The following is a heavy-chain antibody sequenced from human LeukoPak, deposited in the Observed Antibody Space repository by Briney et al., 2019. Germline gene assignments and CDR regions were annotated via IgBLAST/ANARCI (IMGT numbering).Heavy chain of an antibody. V-gene: IGHV1-18*01. CDR3: ARGGMVATKDPYYYYGMDV. Sequence: GASVKVSCKASGYTFTSYGISWVRQAPGQGLEWMGWISAYNGNTNYAQKLQGRVTMTTDTSTSTAYMELRSLRSDDTAVYYCARGGMVATKDPYYYYGMDVWGQGTTVTVSS. D-gene: IGHD5-12*01. CDR2: ISAYNGNT. CDR1: GYTFTSYG. J-gene: IGHJ6*02.